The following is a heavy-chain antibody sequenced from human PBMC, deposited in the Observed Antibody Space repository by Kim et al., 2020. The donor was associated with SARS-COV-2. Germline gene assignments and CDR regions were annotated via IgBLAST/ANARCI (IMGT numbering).Heavy chain of an antibody. D-gene: IGHD3-10*01. CDR3: ARTWGSFGSGEPHFDY. CDR1: GDSVSNDNYY. J-gene: IGHJ4*02. CDR2: IYYTGRT. Sequence: SETLSLTCAVSGDSVSNDNYYWSWIRQPPGKGLEWIGYIYYTGRTDYNPSLKSRVTMSVDTSRNWFSLKLTSVTAADTAKYFCARTWGSFGSGEPHFDYWGQGILVTVST. V-gene: IGHV4-61*01.